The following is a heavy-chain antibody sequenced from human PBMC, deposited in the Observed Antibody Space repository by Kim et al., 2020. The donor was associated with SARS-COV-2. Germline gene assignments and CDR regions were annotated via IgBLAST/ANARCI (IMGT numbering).Heavy chain of an antibody. Sequence: SETLSLTCTVSGCSISSYYWSWIRQPPWKGLEWIGYIYYSGSTNYNPSLKSRVTISVDTTKNQFSLKLRSVTAADTAVYYCARARVGIFGVVTHFDYWGQGTLVTVSS. CDR3: ARARVGIFGVVTHFDY. V-gene: IGHV4-59*13. CDR2: IYYSGST. J-gene: IGHJ4*02. D-gene: IGHD3-3*01. CDR1: GCSISSYY.